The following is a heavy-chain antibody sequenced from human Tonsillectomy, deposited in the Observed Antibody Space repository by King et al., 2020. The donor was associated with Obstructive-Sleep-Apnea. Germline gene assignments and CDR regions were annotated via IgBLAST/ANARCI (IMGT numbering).Heavy chain of an antibody. CDR3: AKGDWDSRSTDS. D-gene: IGHD2-2*01. V-gene: IGHV3-30*18. CDR1: GFTFSRYD. Sequence: QLVQSGGGVVQPGRSLRLSCAASGFTFSRYDMHWVRQAPGKGLEWVALLSQDVKYKYYADSVKDRFTISRDNSKNTLYLQVDSLRVEDTAVYYCAKGDWDSRSTDSWGQGTLVIVSS. J-gene: IGHJ4*02. CDR2: LSQDVKYK.